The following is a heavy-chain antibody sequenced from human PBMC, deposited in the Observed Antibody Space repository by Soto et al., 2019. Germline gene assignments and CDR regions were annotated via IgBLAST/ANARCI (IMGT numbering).Heavy chain of an antibody. V-gene: IGHV4-31*03. CDR2: IYYSGST. CDR1: GGSISSGGYY. Sequence: SETLSLTCTVSGGSISSGGYYWSWIRQHPGKGLEWIGYIYYSGSTYYNPSLKSRVTISVDTSKNQFSLKLSSVTAADTAMYYCVRWDSSGYYGLTPPNWFDPWGQGTLVTVSS. D-gene: IGHD3-22*01. J-gene: IGHJ5*02. CDR3: VRWDSSGYYGLTPPNWFDP.